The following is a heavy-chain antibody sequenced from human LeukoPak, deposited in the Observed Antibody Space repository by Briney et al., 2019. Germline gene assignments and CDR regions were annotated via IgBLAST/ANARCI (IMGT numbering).Heavy chain of an antibody. Sequence: GGSLRLSCAASGFTFSSYAMSWVRQAPGKGLEWVSGISGSGDNTYYADSVKGRFTISRDNAKNSLYLQMTSLRAGDTAVYYCVRDKEGVGATRLDYWGQGTLVTVSS. CDR1: GFTFSSYA. D-gene: IGHD1-26*01. J-gene: IGHJ4*02. CDR2: ISGSGDNT. CDR3: VRDKEGVGATRLDY. V-gene: IGHV3-23*01.